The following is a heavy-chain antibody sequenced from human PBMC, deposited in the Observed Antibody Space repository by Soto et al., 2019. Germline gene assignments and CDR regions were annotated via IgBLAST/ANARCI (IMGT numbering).Heavy chain of an antibody. CDR3: AKGRGGSGSLSPRVDF. CDR2: ISGGGDTT. Sequence: EVQLLESGGGLVQPGGSLRLSCAASGFTFNNYAMTWVRQAPGKGLEWVAAISGGGDTTSYADSVKGRFTVSRDGSKKTRDLQMSSLRAEDTALYYCAKGRGGSGSLSPRVDFWGHGTLLTFSS. J-gene: IGHJ4*01. CDR1: GFTFNNYA. D-gene: IGHD3-10*01. V-gene: IGHV3-23*01.